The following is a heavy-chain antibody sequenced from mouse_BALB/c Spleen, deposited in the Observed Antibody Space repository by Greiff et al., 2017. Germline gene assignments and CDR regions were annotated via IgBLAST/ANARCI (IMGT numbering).Heavy chain of an antibody. CDR3: VRDRRYGKGDMDD. CDR2: IWGDGST. V-gene: IGHV2-6-7*02. J-gene: IGHJ4*01. Sequence: VQLQESGPGLVAPSQSLSITCTVSGFSLTGYGVNWVRQPPGKGLEWLGMIWGDGSTDYNSALKSRLSISKDNSKSQVFLKMNSLQTDDTARYYCVRDRRYGKGDMDDWGQGTSVTVSS. CDR1: GFSLTGYG. D-gene: IGHD2-10*02.